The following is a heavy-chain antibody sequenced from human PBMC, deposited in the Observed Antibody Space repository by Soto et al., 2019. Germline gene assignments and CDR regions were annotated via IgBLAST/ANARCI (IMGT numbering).Heavy chain of an antibody. V-gene: IGHV1-8*01. CDR3: ARGFCSSLNAGGYNSFDF. D-gene: IGHD6-13*01. J-gene: IGHJ5*01. Sequence: ASVKVSCKTSGYTFTNFDVNWVRQPAGQGLEWMGWMSPNSENKGYAQKFQGRVSMTSDTSITTAYMELSSLRSEDTAVYYCARGFCSSLNAGGYNSFDFWGQVPMVTFST. CDR1: GYTFTNFD. CDR2: MSPNSENK.